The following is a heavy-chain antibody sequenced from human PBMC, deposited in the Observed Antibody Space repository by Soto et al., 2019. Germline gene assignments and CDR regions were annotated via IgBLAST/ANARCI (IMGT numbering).Heavy chain of an antibody. CDR3: ARGERGYSSSSHYYYYGMDV. D-gene: IGHD6-6*01. V-gene: IGHV4-4*02. CDR1: GGSISSSNW. Sequence: SETLSLTCAVSGGSISSSNWWSWVRQPPGKGLEWIGEIYHSGSTNYNPSLKSRVTISVDKSKNQFSLKLSSVTAADTAVYYCARGERGYSSSSHYYYYGMDVWGQGTTVTAP. J-gene: IGHJ6*02. CDR2: IYHSGST.